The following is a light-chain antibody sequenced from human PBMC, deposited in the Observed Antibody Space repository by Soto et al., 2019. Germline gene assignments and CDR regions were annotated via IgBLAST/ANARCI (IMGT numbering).Light chain of an antibody. Sequence: DIVMTQSPDSLAVSLGERATINCKSSQSVLYSSNNKNSLAWFQQKPGQPPKLLIYWASTRESGVPDRFSGSGSGTDFTLTISSLQAEDVEVYYCQQYYSTPTFGQGTKLEIK. CDR3: QQYYSTPT. CDR1: QSVLYSSNNKNS. CDR2: WAS. J-gene: IGKJ2*01. V-gene: IGKV4-1*01.